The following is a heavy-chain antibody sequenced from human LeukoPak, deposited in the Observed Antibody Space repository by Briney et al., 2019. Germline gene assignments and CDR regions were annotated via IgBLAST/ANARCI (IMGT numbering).Heavy chain of an antibody. Sequence: GGSLRLSCAVSGFTFSSFSINWVRQAPGKGLEWVAHISSSSSTLYYADSVKGRFTISRDDAKNSLYLQMNSVRAEDAAMYYCARSAPNDYDSSGYYSYFQEWGQGTLVTVSS. D-gene: IGHD3-22*01. J-gene: IGHJ1*01. CDR3: ARSAPNDYDSSGYYSYFQE. V-gene: IGHV3-48*04. CDR2: ISSSSSTL. CDR1: GFTFSSFS.